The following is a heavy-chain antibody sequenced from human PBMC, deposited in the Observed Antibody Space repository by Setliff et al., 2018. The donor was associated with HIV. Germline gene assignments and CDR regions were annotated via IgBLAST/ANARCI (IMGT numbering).Heavy chain of an antibody. CDR1: GYTFTSYY. Sequence: ASVKVSCKASGYTFTSYYIHWVRQAPGQGLEWMGIVIPSTGDTNYAQNFQGRVTMTRDTSTNTVYMDLSSLKSEDTAVYYCVREARGGYFDYWGQGTLVTVTS. V-gene: IGHV1-46*01. CDR3: VREARGGYFDY. D-gene: IGHD2-15*01. CDR2: VIPSTGDT. J-gene: IGHJ4*02.